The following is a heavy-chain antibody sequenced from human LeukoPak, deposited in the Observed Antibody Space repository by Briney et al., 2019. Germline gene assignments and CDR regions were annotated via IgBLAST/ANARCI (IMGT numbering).Heavy chain of an antibody. CDR2: IYDSGRT. D-gene: IGHD2-2*01. CDR1: GGSISSGDYC. J-gene: IGHJ4*02. CDR3: VRDPNYAYFDS. V-gene: IGHV4-30-2*01. Sequence: PSQTLSLTCTVSGGSISSGDYCWSWIRQPPGKGLEWIGYIYDSGRTDFNPSLKSRVTISIDRSKNQFSLKLSSVTAADTAVYYCVRDPNYAYFDSWGQGTLVTVSS.